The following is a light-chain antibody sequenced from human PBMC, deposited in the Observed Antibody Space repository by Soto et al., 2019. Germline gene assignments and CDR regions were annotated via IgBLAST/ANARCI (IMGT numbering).Light chain of an antibody. Sequence: GRRVTISCSGSSSNIGGNSVSWYQQLPGTAPKLLIYDDDKRPSGIPDRFSGSKSGTSATLGITGFQTGDEADYYCGSWDSSLSAYVFGTGTKV. CDR2: DDD. V-gene: IGLV1-51*01. CDR1: SSNIGGNS. J-gene: IGLJ1*01. CDR3: GSWDSSLSAYV.